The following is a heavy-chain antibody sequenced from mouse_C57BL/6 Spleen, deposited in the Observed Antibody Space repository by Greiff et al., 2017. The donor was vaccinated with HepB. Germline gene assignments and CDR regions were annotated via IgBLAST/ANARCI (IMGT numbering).Heavy chain of an antibody. CDR3: ASAMVTTRAMDY. CDR1: GFTFSSYG. V-gene: IGHV5-6*01. Sequence: EVQGVESGGDLVKPGGSLKLSCAASGFTFSSYGMSWVRQTPDKRLEWVATISSGGSYTYYPDSVKGRFTISRDNAKNTLYLQMRSLKSEDTAMYYCASAMVTTRAMDYWGQGTSVTVSS. CDR2: ISSGGSYT. J-gene: IGHJ4*01. D-gene: IGHD2-2*01.